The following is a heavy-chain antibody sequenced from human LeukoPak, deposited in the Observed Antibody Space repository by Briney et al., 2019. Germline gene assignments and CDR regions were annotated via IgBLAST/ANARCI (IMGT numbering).Heavy chain of an antibody. Sequence: PGGSLRLSCAASGFIFGDYNMNWVRQAPGKGLEWVSYISSGGSTIYYADSVKGRFTISRDNARNSLYLQMNGLTDEDTAVYYCAGQPYVWGSYRQFDYWGQGTLVTVSS. CDR2: ISSGGSTI. CDR1: GFIFGDYN. D-gene: IGHD3-16*02. V-gene: IGHV3-48*02. J-gene: IGHJ4*02. CDR3: AGQPYVWGSYRQFDY.